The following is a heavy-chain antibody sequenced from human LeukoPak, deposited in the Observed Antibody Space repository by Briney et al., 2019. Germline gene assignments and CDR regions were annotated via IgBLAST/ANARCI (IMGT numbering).Heavy chain of an antibody. CDR2: IYYSGST. D-gene: IGHD6-13*01. Sequence: SETLSLTCTASGGSISSYYWSWIRQPPGKGLEWIGYIYYSGSTNYNPSLKSRVTISVDTSKNQFSLKLSSVTAADTAVYYCARGGSSWQLAGYWGQGTLVTVSS. CDR3: ARGGSSWQLAGY. V-gene: IGHV4-59*01. J-gene: IGHJ4*02. CDR1: GGSISSYY.